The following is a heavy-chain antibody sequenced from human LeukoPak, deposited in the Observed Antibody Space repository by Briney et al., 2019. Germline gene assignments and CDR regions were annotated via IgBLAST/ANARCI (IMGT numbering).Heavy chain of an antibody. CDR1: GFTFSSYS. J-gene: IGHJ5*02. Sequence: GGSLRLSCAASGFTFSSYSMNWVRQAPGKGLKWCSSISSSSSYIYYADSVKGRFTISRDNAKNSLYLQMNSLRAEDTAVYYCARGDPYYDSSGYYGFDPWGQGTLVTVSS. CDR3: ARGDPYYDSSGYYGFDP. CDR2: ISSSSSYI. V-gene: IGHV3-21*01. D-gene: IGHD3-22*01.